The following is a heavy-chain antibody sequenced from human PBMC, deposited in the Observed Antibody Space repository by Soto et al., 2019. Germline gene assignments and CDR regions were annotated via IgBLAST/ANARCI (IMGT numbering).Heavy chain of an antibody. J-gene: IGHJ1*01. D-gene: IGHD6-6*01. Sequence: SETLSLTCAVYGGSFSGYYWSWIRQPPGKGLEWIGEINHSGSTNYNPSLKSRVTISVDTSKNQFSLKLSSVTAADTAVYYCARGRFSIAARSFQHWGQGTLVTVS. CDR1: GGSFSGYY. V-gene: IGHV4-34*01. CDR3: ARGRFSIAARSFQH. CDR2: INHSGST.